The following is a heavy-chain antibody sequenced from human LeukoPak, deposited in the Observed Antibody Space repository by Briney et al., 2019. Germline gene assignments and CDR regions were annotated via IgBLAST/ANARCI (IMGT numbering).Heavy chain of an antibody. V-gene: IGHV3-23*01. CDR1: GFTFSDYA. CDR3: AKSVESAVTTNPYFDF. J-gene: IGHJ4*02. CDR2: ISGSGGST. D-gene: IGHD4-17*01. Sequence: GGFLRLSCAASGFTFSDYAMSWVRQALGKGLKWVSVISGSGGSTYNADSVKGRFTISRDNSKNILYLQMNSLRAEDTAVYYCAKSVESAVTTNPYFDFWGQGALVTVSS.